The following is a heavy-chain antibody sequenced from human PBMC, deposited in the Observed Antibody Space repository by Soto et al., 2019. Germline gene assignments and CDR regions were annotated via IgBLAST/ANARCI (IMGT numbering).Heavy chain of an antibody. CDR1: GYTFTSCY. CDR2: INPSGGST. Sequence: ASVKVSCKASGYTFTSCYIHWVRQAPGQGLEWMGVINPSGGSTSYAQNFQGRVTMTRDTSTSTVYMELSSLRSEDTAVYYCVRESTPTRWFDPWGQGTLVTVPQ. V-gene: IGHV1-46*03. D-gene: IGHD2-2*01. J-gene: IGHJ5*02. CDR3: VRESTPTRWFDP.